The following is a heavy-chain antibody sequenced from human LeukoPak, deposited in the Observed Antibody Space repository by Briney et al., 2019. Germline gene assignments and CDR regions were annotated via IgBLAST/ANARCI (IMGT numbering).Heavy chain of an antibody. CDR2: IIPIFGTA. V-gene: IGHV1-69*13. J-gene: IGHJ3*02. Sequence: SVTVSCKASGGTFSSYAISWVRQAPGQGLEWMGGIIPIFGTANYAQKFQGRVTITADESTSTAYMELSSLRSEDTAVYYCARDSSGWAGGAFDIWGQGTMVTVSS. D-gene: IGHD6-19*01. CDR3: ARDSSGWAGGAFDI. CDR1: GGTFSSYA.